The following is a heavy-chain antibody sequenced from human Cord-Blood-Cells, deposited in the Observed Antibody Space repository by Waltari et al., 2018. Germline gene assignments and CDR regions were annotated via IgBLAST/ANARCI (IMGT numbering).Heavy chain of an antibody. CDR1: GYTTTELS. CDR2: FDPEHGET. J-gene: IGHJ6*02. V-gene: IGHV1-24*01. Sequence: QLQLVQPGAEVKKPGASAQLACTVSGYTTTELSIAAEPKAPETGPEWMGGFDPEHGETIYAQKFQGRVTMTEDPSTDTAYMELSSLRSEDTAVYYCATAWGYCSGGSCYYYYGMDVWGQGTTVTVSS. CDR3: ATAWGYCSGGSCYYYYGMDV. D-gene: IGHD2-15*01.